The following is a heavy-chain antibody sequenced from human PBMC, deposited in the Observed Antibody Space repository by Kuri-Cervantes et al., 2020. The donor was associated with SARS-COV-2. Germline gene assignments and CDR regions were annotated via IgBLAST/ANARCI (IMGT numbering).Heavy chain of an antibody. CDR2: ISYDGSNK. J-gene: IGHJ4*02. Sequence: GESLKISCAVSGFTFSSYAMHWVRQAPGKGLEWVAVISYDGSNKYYADSVKGRFTISRDNSKNTLYLQMNSRRAEDTAVYYCARSPGAYFDYWGQGTLVTVSS. CDR1: GFTFSSYA. D-gene: IGHD3-10*01. V-gene: IGHV3-30*04. CDR3: ARSPGAYFDY.